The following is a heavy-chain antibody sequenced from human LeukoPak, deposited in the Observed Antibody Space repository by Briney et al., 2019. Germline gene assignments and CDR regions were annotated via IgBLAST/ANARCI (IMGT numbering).Heavy chain of an antibody. D-gene: IGHD6-19*01. V-gene: IGHV3-48*03. CDR1: GFSFSSYE. J-gene: IGHJ4*02. CDR2: ISPSGSTK. CDR3: TTLAVASSDC. Sequence: GGSLILSCAASGFSFSSYEMNWVRQAPGKGLEWVSNISPSGSTKYYADSVKGRFTVSRDNAKNSLYLQMNSLRAGDTGVYYCTTLAVASSDCWGQGTLVTVSS.